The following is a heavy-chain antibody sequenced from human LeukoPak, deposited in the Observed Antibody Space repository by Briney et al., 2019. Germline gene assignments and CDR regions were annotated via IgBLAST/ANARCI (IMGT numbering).Heavy chain of an antibody. CDR1: GGSISNYY. CDR2: IYSSGST. Sequence: SSETLSLTCTVSGGSISNYYWSWIRQPPGKGLEWIGYIYSSGSTNYNPSLKSRVTISVDTSKIQFSLKLSSVTAADTAAYYCARDRAYGSGSYNNWFDPWGQGTLVTVSS. D-gene: IGHD3-10*01. V-gene: IGHV4-59*01. J-gene: IGHJ5*02. CDR3: ARDRAYGSGSYNNWFDP.